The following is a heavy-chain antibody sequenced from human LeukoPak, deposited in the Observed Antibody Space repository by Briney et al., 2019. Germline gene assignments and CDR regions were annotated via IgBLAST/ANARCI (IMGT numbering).Heavy chain of an antibody. J-gene: IGHJ4*02. Sequence: ASVKVSCKVSGYTLTELSMHWVRQAPGKGLEWMGGFDPEDGETIYAQKFQGRVTMTTDTSTSTAYMELSSLTSDDTALYYCATGTVSSSWLGIFDFWGQGTLVTVSS. V-gene: IGHV1-24*01. D-gene: IGHD6-13*01. CDR3: ATGTVSSSWLGIFDF. CDR1: GYTLTELS. CDR2: FDPEDGET.